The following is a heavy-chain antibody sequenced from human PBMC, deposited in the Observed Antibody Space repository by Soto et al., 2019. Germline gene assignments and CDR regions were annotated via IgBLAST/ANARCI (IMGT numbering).Heavy chain of an antibody. CDR2: INYTGGT. V-gene: IGHV4-34*01. Sequence: LSLTCEVYGGSFSGYYWSWIRQPPGKGLEWLGEINYTGGTNYNPSLKSRITISVDTSNNQFSLRLNSVTAADTAVYYCARIRYQLPSSVVWFDPWGQGALVTVSS. CDR3: ARIRYQLPSSVVWFDP. CDR1: GGSFSGYY. D-gene: IGHD2-2*01. J-gene: IGHJ5*02.